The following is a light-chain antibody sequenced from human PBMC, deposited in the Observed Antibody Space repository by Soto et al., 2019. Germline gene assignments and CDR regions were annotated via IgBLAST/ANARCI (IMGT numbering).Light chain of an antibody. Sequence: QSVLTQPPSVSEAPGQKVTISCSGSSSNIGGNYVSWYQVVPRTAPKLLIYDNMKRHSGIPDRFSGSKSGTSGTLGISELQIGDEAEYFCGTWDSSLGTVVFGGGTKLTVL. J-gene: IGLJ2*01. CDR1: SSNIGGNY. CDR3: GTWDSSLGTVV. V-gene: IGLV1-51*01. CDR2: DNM.